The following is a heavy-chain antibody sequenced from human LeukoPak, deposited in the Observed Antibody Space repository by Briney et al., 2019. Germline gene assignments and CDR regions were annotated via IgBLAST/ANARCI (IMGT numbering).Heavy chain of an antibody. D-gene: IGHD2-2*01. J-gene: IGHJ4*02. CDR3: ARDPLTPYCSSTSCYQDY. V-gene: IGHV3-21*01. Sequence: PGGSLRLSCAASGFTFSSYSMNWVRQAPGKWLEWVSSISSSSSYIYYADSVKGRFTISRDNAKNSLYLQMNSLRAEDTAVYYCARDPLTPYCSSTSCYQDYWGQGTLVTVSS. CDR2: ISSSSSYI. CDR1: GFTFSSYS.